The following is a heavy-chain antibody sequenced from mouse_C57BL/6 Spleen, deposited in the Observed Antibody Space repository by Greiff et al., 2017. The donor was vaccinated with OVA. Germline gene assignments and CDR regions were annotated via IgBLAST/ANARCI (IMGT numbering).Heavy chain of an antibody. J-gene: IGHJ4*01. V-gene: IGHV1-52*01. CDR2: IDPSDSET. CDR3: ARDRDY. CDR1: GYTFTSYW. Sequence: VQLQQPGAELVRPGSSVKLSCKASGYTFTSYWMHWVKQRPIQGLEWIGNIDPSDSETNYNQKFKDKATLTVDKSSSTAYMQLSSLTSEDSAVYYCARDRDYWGQGTSVTVSS.